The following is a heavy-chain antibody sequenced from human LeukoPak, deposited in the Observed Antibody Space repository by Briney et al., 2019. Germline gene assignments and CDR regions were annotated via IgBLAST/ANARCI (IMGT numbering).Heavy chain of an antibody. V-gene: IGHV3-15*01. CDR2: IKTKRDGGTI. Sequence: PGGSLRLSCAASGFSFSRAWLSWVRQAPGKGLEWVGRIKTKRDGGTIDYAAPVKGRFTISGDESKDTVYLEMNELKTEDTAVYYCTRVQGGTYNTFDIWGQGTVVTVSS. CDR3: TRVQGGTYNTFDI. J-gene: IGHJ3*02. D-gene: IGHD3-10*01. CDR1: GFSFSRAW.